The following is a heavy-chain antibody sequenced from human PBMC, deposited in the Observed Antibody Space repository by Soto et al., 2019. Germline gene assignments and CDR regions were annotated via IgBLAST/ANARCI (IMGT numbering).Heavy chain of an antibody. J-gene: IGHJ6*03. CDR3: ARDLRYSSSSVTPYYYYYMDV. Sequence: SETLSLTCTVSGGSISSYYWSWIRQPPGKGLEWIGYIYYSGSTNYNPSLKSRVTISVDTSKNQFSLKLSSVTAADTAVYYCARDLRYSSSSVTPYYYYYMDVWGKGTTVTVSS. D-gene: IGHD6-6*01. CDR1: GGSISSYY. CDR2: IYYSGST. V-gene: IGHV4-59*01.